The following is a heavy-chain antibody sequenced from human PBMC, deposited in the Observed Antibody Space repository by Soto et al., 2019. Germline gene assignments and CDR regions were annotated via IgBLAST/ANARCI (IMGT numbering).Heavy chain of an antibody. CDR1: GFTFSSYA. V-gene: IGHV3-23*01. Sequence: GGSLRLSCAASGFTFSSYAMSWVRQAPGKGLEWVSAISGGGGSTYHADSVMGRFTISRDNAKNSLYLQMNNLRDEDTAVYYCARESGSGSSIYFDYWGQGAMVTVSS. CDR2: ISGGGGST. CDR3: ARESGSGSSIYFDY. D-gene: IGHD3-10*01. J-gene: IGHJ4*02.